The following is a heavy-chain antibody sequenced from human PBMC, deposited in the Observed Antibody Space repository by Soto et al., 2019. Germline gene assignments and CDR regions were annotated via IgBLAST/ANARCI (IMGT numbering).Heavy chain of an antibody. CDR1: GFTFDDYG. Sequence: EVQLVESGGGVVRPGGSLRLSCAASGFTFDDYGMSWVRQAPGKGLEWVSCINWNGGSTGYADSVKGRFTISRDNAKNTLYLQMNSLRAEDTALYHCARWTRIAVAGTWWFDPWGQGTLVTVSS. D-gene: IGHD6-19*01. J-gene: IGHJ5*02. CDR3: ARWTRIAVAGTWWFDP. V-gene: IGHV3-20*01. CDR2: INWNGGST.